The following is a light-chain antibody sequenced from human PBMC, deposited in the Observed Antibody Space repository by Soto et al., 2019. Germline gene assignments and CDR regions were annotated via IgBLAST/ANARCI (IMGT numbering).Light chain of an antibody. J-gene: IGKJ1*01. CDR2: AAS. Sequence: DIQMTQSPSSLSASVGDRVTITCRASQSISSYLNWYQQKPGKAPKLLFYAASSLQRGVPSRFRGRRSGTDFTLTISSLQPEDFATYYCQQSYSTPWGFGQGTKVEIK. CDR1: QSISSY. CDR3: QQSYSTPWG. V-gene: IGKV1-39*01.